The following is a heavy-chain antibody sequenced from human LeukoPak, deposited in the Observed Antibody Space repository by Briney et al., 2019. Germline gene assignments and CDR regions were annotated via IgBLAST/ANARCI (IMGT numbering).Heavy chain of an antibody. Sequence: PGGSLRLSCAASGFTFSSYWMSWVRQAPGKGLEGVANIKQDGSEKYYVDSVKGRFTISRDNDKNSLYLQMNSLRAEDTAVYYCARGPRLSHHYYYYGMDVWGQGTTVTVSS. D-gene: IGHD3-16*02. CDR2: IKQDGSEK. CDR3: ARGPRLSHHYYYYGMDV. CDR1: GFTFSSYW. V-gene: IGHV3-7*01. J-gene: IGHJ6*02.